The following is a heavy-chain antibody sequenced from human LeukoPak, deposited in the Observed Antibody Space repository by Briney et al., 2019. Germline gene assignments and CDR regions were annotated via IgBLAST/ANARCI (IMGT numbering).Heavy chain of an antibody. J-gene: IGHJ3*02. CDR1: GGSIGTYY. D-gene: IGHD3-22*01. Sequence: SETLSLTCTVSGGSIGTYYWSWIRQPPGKGLEWIGYIFYSGSTNDNPSLKSRVTISVDTSKNQFSLRLSSVTAADTAVYYCARARNYYDNSGYYYEGDAFDIWGQGTMVTVSS. CDR3: ARARNYYDNSGYYYEGDAFDI. CDR2: IFYSGST. V-gene: IGHV4-59*01.